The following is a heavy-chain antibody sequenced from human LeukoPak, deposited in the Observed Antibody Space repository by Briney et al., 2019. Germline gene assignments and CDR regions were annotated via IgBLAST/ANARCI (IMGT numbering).Heavy chain of an antibody. CDR1: AFNFRTYG. D-gene: IGHD3-3*01. CDR3: ARDGPHYDLDV. J-gene: IGHJ6*02. CDR2: LWSDGSNT. V-gene: IGHV3-33*01. Sequence: PGMSLRLSCAASAFNFRTYGLHWVRQAPGKSLEWVAFLWSDGSNTNYADSVKGRFTISRDSSKNSLYLQMNSLRAEDTAVYYCARDGPHYDLDVWGQWTTVTVSS.